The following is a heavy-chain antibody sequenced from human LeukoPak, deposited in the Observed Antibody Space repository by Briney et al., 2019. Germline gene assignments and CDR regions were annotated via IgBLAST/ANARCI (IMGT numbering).Heavy chain of an antibody. CDR3: TRVGYIDEGIDY. Sequence: GGSLRLSCTASGFSFSVHWMHWARQLPGKGLVWVSRISPTGSTTSYADSVKGRFTVSRDNAKNSLYLQMNSLRAEDTAIYYCTRVGYIDEGIDYWGQGTLVTVSS. CDR1: GFSFSVHW. J-gene: IGHJ4*02. V-gene: IGHV3-74*01. D-gene: IGHD5-24*01. CDR2: ISPTGSTT.